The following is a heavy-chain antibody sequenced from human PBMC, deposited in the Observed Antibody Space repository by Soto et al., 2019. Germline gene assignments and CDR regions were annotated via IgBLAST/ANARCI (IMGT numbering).Heavy chain of an antibody. V-gene: IGHV3-30*03. CDR2: ISHDGSNK. CDR3: ARHRGGSGEGYKLHYYLYAMDV. CDR1: GFFFSSYT. D-gene: IGHD3-16*01. Sequence: PGGSLRLSCAASGFFFSSYTMHWVRQAQGKGLEWVAAISHDGSNKYYADSVKGRFIISRDNSKNTLYLQINCLRADETAVYYCARHRGGSGEGYKLHYYLYAMDVWGQGTTVPVSS. J-gene: IGHJ6*02.